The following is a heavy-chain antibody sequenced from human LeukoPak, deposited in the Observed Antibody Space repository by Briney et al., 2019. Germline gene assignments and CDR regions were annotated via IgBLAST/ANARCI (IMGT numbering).Heavy chain of an antibody. CDR2: ISSSSSYI. CDR3: AGVRGYNYGAIDY. V-gene: IGHV3-21*01. Sequence: GGSLRLSCAASGFTFSSYSMNWVRQAPGKGLEWVSSISSSSSYIYYADSVKGRFTISRDNAKNSLYLQMNSLRAEDTAVYYCAGVRGYNYGAIDYWGQGTLVTVSS. D-gene: IGHD5-18*01. CDR1: GFTFSSYS. J-gene: IGHJ4*02.